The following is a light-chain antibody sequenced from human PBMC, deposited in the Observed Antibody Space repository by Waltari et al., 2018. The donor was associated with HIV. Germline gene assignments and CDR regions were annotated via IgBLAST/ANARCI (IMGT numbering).Light chain of an antibody. V-gene: IGLV3-25*03. CDR3: QSTDTRGTLWV. CDR2: KDT. J-gene: IGLJ3*02. Sequence: SFEVTQPPSVSVSPGQTARITCSGDALAKQFTYWYQQRQGQAPVLILKKDTGRPSWIPERFSGSVSGTTVTLIISGVQAEDEADYYCQSTDTRGTLWVFGGGTILPVL. CDR1: ALAKQF.